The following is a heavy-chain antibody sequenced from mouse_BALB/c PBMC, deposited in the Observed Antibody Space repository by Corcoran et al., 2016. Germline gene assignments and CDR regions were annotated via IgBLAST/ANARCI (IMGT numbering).Heavy chain of an antibody. Sequence: QVQLQQSGAELMKPGASVKISCKATGFTFTNYWIEWIKQRPGHGLEWIGEIFPRSGSTNYNENFKGKATFTADTSSNTAYMQLSSLTSEDSAVYYCARNWEWFFGVWGAGTTVTVSS. J-gene: IGHJ1*01. CDR1: GFTFTNYW. D-gene: IGHD4-1*01. CDR2: IFPRSGST. V-gene: IGHV1-9*01. CDR3: ARNWEWFFGV.